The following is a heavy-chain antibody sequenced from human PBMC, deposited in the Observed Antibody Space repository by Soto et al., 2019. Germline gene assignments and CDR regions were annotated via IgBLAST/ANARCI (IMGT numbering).Heavy chain of an antibody. D-gene: IGHD2-15*01. V-gene: IGHV3-9*01. CDR1: EFTFDDYA. CDR2: ISWNSGSI. J-gene: IGHJ4*02. Sequence: EVQLVESGGGLVQPGRSLRLSCAASEFTFDDYAMHWVRQAPGKGLEWVSGISWNSGSIGYADSVKGRFTISRDNAKNSLYLQMNSLRAEDTALYYCAKDMKGRYCSGGSCQSSFDYWGQGTLVTVSS. CDR3: AKDMKGRYCSGGSCQSSFDY.